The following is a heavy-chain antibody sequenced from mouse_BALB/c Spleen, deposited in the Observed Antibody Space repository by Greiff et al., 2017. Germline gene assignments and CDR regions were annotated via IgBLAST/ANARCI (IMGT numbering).Heavy chain of an antibody. V-gene: IGHV1S81*02. J-gene: IGHJ4*01. CDR1: GYTFTSYW. D-gene: IGHD2-4*01. CDR3: ARAPDYPYAMDY. CDR2: INPSNGRT. Sequence: QVQLKQPGAELVKPGASVKLSCKASGYTFTSYWMHWVKQRPGQGLEWIGEINPSNGRTNYNEKFKSKATLTVDKSSSTAYMQLSSLTSEDSAVYYCARAPDYPYAMDYWGQGTSVTVSS.